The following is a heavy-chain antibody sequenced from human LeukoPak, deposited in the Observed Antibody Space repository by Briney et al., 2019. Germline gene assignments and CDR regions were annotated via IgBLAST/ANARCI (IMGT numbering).Heavy chain of an antibody. J-gene: IGHJ6*03. CDR2: IKQDGSEK. V-gene: IGHV3-7*01. CDR3: ARVTMVGYCSSTSCYLAHYYYYYMDV. Sequence: PGGSLRLSSAASGFTFSSYSMSWVRQAPGKGLEWVANIKQDGSEKYYVDSVKGRFTISRDNAKNSLYLQMNSLRAEDTAVYYCARVTMVGYCSSTSCYLAHYYYYYMDVWGKGTTVTVSS. CDR1: GFTFSSYS. D-gene: IGHD2-2*01.